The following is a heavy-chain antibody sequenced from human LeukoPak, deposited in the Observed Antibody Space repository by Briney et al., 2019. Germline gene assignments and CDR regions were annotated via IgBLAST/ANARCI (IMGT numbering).Heavy chain of an antibody. J-gene: IGHJ5*02. CDR3: ARAGAYYDSSGPRFDP. CDR1: GGTFSSYA. Sequence: ASVKVSCKASGGTFSSYAISWVRQAPGQGLEWMGRIIPILGIANYAQKSQGRVTITADKSTSTAYMELSSLRSEDTAVYYCARAGAYYDSSGPRFDPWGQGTLVTVSS. D-gene: IGHD3-22*01. V-gene: IGHV1-69*04. CDR2: IIPILGIA.